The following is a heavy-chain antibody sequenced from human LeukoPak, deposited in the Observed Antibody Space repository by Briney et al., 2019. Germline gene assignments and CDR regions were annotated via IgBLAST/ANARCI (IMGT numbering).Heavy chain of an antibody. J-gene: IGHJ4*02. Sequence: SETLSLTCTVSGGSISSYYWSWIRQPPGKGLEWIGNIYHTGSTYYNPSLNSRVTISVDTSKSQFSLKLSSVTAADTAVFYCARGRRTSQYYYDSSTYFDYWGQGTLVTVSS. V-gene: IGHV4-59*08. D-gene: IGHD3-22*01. CDR1: GGSISSYY. CDR3: ARGRRTSQYYYDSSTYFDY. CDR2: IYHTGST.